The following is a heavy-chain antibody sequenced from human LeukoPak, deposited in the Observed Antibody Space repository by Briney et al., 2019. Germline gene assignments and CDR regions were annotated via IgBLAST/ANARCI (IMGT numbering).Heavy chain of an antibody. Sequence: GESLKISCKGSGYSFTSYWIGWVRQMPGKGLEWMGNIYPGDSDTRYSPSFQGQVTISADKSISTAYLQWSSLKASDTAMYYCARRPWGYGDYYWFDPWGQGTLVTVSS. D-gene: IGHD4-17*01. CDR3: ARRPWGYGDYYWFDP. J-gene: IGHJ5*02. CDR1: GYSFTSYW. V-gene: IGHV5-51*01. CDR2: IYPGDSDT.